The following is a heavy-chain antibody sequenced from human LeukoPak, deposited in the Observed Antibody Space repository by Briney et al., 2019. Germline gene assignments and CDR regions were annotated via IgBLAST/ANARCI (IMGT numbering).Heavy chain of an antibody. J-gene: IGHJ4*02. Sequence: PGGSLRLSCAAPGFTFSSYGMHWVRQAPGKGLEWVAVIWFDGSNKYYADSVKGRFTISRDNSKNTLYLQMNSLRVEDTAVYYCAKEVGTFTLDYWGQGTLVTVSS. V-gene: IGHV3-30*02. D-gene: IGHD1-26*01. CDR1: GFTFSSYG. CDR2: IWFDGSNK. CDR3: AKEVGTFTLDY.